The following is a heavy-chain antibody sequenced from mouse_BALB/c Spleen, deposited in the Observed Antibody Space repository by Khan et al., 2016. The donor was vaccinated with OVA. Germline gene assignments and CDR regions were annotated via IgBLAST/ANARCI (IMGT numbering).Heavy chain of an antibody. D-gene: IGHD2-14*01. Sequence: EVELVESGTVLARPGASVKMSCKASGYTFTSYWMHWVKQRPGQGLEWIGDIYPGNTDTNYNQKFKGKAKLTAVTSTSTAYMQLSSLTTEDSAVDDCTVRYWNGDWFDYWGQGTMVTVSA. V-gene: IGHV1-5*01. CDR1: GYTFTSYW. CDR2: IYPGNTDT. CDR3: TVRYWNGDWFDY. J-gene: IGHJ3*01.